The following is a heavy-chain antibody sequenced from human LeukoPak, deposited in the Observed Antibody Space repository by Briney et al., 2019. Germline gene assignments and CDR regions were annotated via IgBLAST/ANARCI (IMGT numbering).Heavy chain of an antibody. D-gene: IGHD6-19*01. CDR3: AKDVVPDSGWDLDY. Sequence: PGGSLRLSCAASGFTFSTYSTTWVRQGPGEGLEWVSSIYPSGDSTFYADSVKGRFTISRDNSKNTLYLQMSSLRTEDTAIYYCAKDVVPDSGWDLDYWGQGTLVTVSS. CDR2: IYPSGDST. CDR1: GFTFSTYS. V-gene: IGHV3-23*01. J-gene: IGHJ4*02.